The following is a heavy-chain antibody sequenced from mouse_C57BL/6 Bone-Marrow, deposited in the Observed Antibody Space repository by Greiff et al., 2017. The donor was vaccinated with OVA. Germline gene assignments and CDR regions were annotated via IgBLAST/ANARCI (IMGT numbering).Heavy chain of an antibody. CDR3: AGDHYDYDVHWYFDV. D-gene: IGHD2-4*01. J-gene: IGHJ1*03. V-gene: IGHV12-3*01. CDR2: ITHSGET. CDR1: GFPITSVYY. Sequence: VKLMESGPGLVKPSQSLFLTCSITGFPITSVYYWIWIRQSPGKPLEWMGYITHSGETFYNPSLQSPISITRETSKNQFFLQLNSVTTEDTAMYYGAGDHYDYDVHWYFDVWGTGTTVTVSS.